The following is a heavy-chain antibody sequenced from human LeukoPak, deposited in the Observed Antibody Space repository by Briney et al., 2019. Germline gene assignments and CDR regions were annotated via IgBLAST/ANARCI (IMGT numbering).Heavy chain of an antibody. Sequence: QPGGSLRLSCAASGFTFDDYAMHWVRQAPGKGLEWVSGISWNSGSTYYADSVKGRFTISRDNSKNTLYLQMNSLRAEDTAVYYCAKDPYRGQLVPNRVLWGQGTLVTVSS. D-gene: IGHD6-6*01. J-gene: IGHJ4*02. CDR1: GFTFDDYA. CDR2: ISWNSGST. V-gene: IGHV3-23*01. CDR3: AKDPYRGQLVPNRVL.